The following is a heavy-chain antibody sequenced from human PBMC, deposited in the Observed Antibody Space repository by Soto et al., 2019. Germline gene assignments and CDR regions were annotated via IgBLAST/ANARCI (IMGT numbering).Heavy chain of an antibody. CDR3: ARDSSSFDSNWFDP. J-gene: IGHJ5*02. CDR1: GFTFSSYS. V-gene: IGHV3-21*01. D-gene: IGHD6-13*01. Sequence: EVQLVESGGGLVKPGGSLRLSCAASGFTFSSYSMNWVRQAPGKGLEWVSSISSSSSYIYYADSVKGRFTISRDNAKNSLYLQMNSLRAVETAVYYCARDSSSFDSNWFDPWGQGTLVTVSS. CDR2: ISSSSSYI.